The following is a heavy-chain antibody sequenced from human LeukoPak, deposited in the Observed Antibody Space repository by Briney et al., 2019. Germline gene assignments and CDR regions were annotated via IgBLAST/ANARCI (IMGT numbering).Heavy chain of an antibody. Sequence: PGGSLRLSCAASGFTFSSTGMNWVRQAPGKGLEWVAVIAYDGSNKYYADSVKGRFTISRDNAKNSLYLQMNSLRAEDTAVYYCARDLIYYCSSTTCAFDPWGQGTLVTVSS. CDR1: GFTFSSTG. CDR2: IAYDGSNK. V-gene: IGHV3-30*03. D-gene: IGHD2-2*01. J-gene: IGHJ5*02. CDR3: ARDLIYYCSSTTCAFDP.